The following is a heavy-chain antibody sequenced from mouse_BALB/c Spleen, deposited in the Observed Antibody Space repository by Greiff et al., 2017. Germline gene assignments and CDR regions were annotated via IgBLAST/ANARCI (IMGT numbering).Heavy chain of an antibody. J-gene: IGHJ3*01. CDR1: GFTFSSYG. V-gene: IGHV5-6-3*01. Sequence: EVKLVESGGGLVQPGGSLKLSCAASGFTFSSYGMSWVRQTPDKRLELVATINSNGGSTYYPDSVKGRFTISRDNAKNTLYLQMSSLKSEDTAMYYCARENRYDGAWFAYWGQGTLVTVSA. CDR3: ARENRYDGAWFAY. D-gene: IGHD2-14*01. CDR2: INSNGGST.